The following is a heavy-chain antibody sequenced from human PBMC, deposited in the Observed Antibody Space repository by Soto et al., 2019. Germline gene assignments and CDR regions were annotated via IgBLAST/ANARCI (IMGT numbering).Heavy chain of an antibody. CDR2: ISGYNDDR. V-gene: IGHV1-18*01. J-gene: IGHJ4*02. CDR3: ARDSRAYGDCDY. CDR1: GYPFTTYG. Sequence: QVQLMQSGAEVKKPGASVRVSCKASGYPFTTYGISWVRQAPGQGPEWMGWISGYNDDRNYAQKFRGRVTMTIDTSTSTAFMDLRSLRPDDSAVYYCARDSRAYGDCDYWGQGTLVTVSS. D-gene: IGHD4-17*01.